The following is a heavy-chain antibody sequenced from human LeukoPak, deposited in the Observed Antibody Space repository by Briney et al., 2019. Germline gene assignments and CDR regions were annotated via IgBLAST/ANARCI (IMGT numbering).Heavy chain of an antibody. D-gene: IGHD3-10*01. CDR2: ISWEGTRT. CDR3: AKEDTSNSYGSGSFDY. J-gene: IGHJ4*02. CDR1: GFTFDDYD. V-gene: IGHV3-43D*03. Sequence: GGSLRLSCAASGFTFDDYDMHWVRQAPGKGLEWVSLISWEGTRTYYADSVKGRFTISRDNSKNSLYLQMNSLKIEDTALYYCAKEDTSNSYGSGSFDYWGQGTLVTVSS.